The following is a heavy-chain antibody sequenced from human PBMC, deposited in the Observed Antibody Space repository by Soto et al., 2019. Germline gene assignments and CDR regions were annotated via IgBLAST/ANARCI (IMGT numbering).Heavy chain of an antibody. D-gene: IGHD3-10*01. Sequence: QVQLVQSGAEVKKPGSSVKVSCKASGGTFSPYTINWVRQAPGQGLEGMGRIIPVHGVTNYAQKFQARVTITADKATSTAYMELSGMRFEDTAMYYCTRDWEITVSTWSFGGFWGRGTLVTVSS. CDR3: TRDWEITVSTWSFGGF. J-gene: IGHJ4*02. V-gene: IGHV1-69*08. CDR1: GGTFSPYT. CDR2: IIPVHGVT.